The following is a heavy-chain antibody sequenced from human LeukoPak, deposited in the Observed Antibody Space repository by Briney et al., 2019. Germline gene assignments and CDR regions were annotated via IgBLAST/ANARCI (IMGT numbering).Heavy chain of an antibody. Sequence: GGSLRLSCAASGFNFSSHAMSWVRQAPGKGLEWVSAISGSGGSTYYADSVKGGFTISRDNSKNTLYLQMNSLRAEDTAVYYCAKGRDYYGSGEFDYWGQGTLVTVPS. CDR3: AKGRDYYGSGEFDY. J-gene: IGHJ4*02. D-gene: IGHD3-10*01. CDR1: GFNFSSHA. CDR2: ISGSGGST. V-gene: IGHV3-23*01.